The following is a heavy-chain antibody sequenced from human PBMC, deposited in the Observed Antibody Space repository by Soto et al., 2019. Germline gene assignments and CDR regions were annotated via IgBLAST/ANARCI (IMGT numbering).Heavy chain of an antibody. CDR1: GFTFSSYA. J-gene: IGHJ3*02. CDR3: ASTVGYYDSSGTDAFDI. D-gene: IGHD3-22*01. V-gene: IGHV3-30-3*01. Sequence: PGGSLRLSCAASGFTFSSYAMHWVRQAPGKGLEWVAVISYDGSNKYYADSVKGRFTISRDNSKNTLYLQMNSLRAEDTAVYYCASTVGYYDSSGTDAFDIWGQGTMVTVSS. CDR2: ISYDGSNK.